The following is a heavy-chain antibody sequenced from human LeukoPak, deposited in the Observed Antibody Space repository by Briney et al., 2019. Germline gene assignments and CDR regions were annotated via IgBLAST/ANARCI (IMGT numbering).Heavy chain of an antibody. CDR3: ARDGDYVWGSYLDY. D-gene: IGHD3-16*02. J-gene: IGHJ4*02. V-gene: IGHV3-74*01. Sequence: GGSLRLSCAASGFSFSRYGMQWVRQAPGKGLVWVSRINSDGSSTSYADSVRGRFSISRDNAKNTLYLQMNSLRAEDTAVYYCARDGDYVWGSYLDYWGQGTLVTVSS. CDR1: GFSFSRYG. CDR2: INSDGSST.